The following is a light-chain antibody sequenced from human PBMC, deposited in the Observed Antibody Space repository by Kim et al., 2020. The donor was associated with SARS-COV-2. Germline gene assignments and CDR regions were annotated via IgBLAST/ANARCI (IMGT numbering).Light chain of an antibody. CDR2: GAS. CDR3: QQYSSSPAT. V-gene: IGKV3-20*01. CDR1: QSVSSNY. Sequence: PPGERATRSCRASQSVSSNYLARYQQKPGQAPRLLIYGASSRATGIPDRFSGSGSGTDFTLTITRLEPEDFAVYYCQQYSSSPATFGQGTKVDIK. J-gene: IGKJ1*01.